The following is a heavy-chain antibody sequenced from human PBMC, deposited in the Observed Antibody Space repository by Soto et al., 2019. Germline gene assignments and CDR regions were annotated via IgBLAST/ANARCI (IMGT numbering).Heavy chain of an antibody. CDR1: GFTFGSYV. CDR2: LDNSGDKT. CDR3: ARRVGQRVSGNYGMDV. Sequence: GGSLRLSCAASGFTFGSYVMRWVRQAPGKGLEYVSSLDNSGDKTYYADSVKGRFTISRDNSKNTLYLQMNSLRVDDTAVYYYARRVGQRVSGNYGMDVWGQGTTVTVSS. D-gene: IGHD1-26*01. J-gene: IGHJ6*02. V-gene: IGHV3-23*01.